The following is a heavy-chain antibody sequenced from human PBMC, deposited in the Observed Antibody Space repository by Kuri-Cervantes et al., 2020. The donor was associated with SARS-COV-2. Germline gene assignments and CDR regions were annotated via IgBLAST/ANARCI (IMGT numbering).Heavy chain of an antibody. CDR2: IYPGDSDT. J-gene: IGHJ6*02. CDR1: GYSFTSYW. D-gene: IGHD3-22*01. CDR3: ARSLYYDSSGTQNYYYGMDV. Sequence: GESLKISCKGSGYSFTSYWISWVRQMPGKGLEWMGIIYPGDSDTRYSPSFQGQVTISADKSISTAYLQWSSLKASDTAMFYCARSLYYDSSGTQNYYYGMDVWGQGTTVTVSS. V-gene: IGHV5-51*01.